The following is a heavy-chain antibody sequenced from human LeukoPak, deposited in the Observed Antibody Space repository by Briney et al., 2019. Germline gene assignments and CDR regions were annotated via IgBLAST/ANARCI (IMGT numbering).Heavy chain of an antibody. J-gene: IGHJ4*02. D-gene: IGHD6-19*01. CDR1: GYSFTNYW. CDR3: ARPGSISGWYYFDY. V-gene: IGHV5-51*01. CDR2: SHPGDSET. Sequence: GESLKISCKASGYSFTNYWIGWVREMPGKGLEWMGISHPGDSETRYSPSFQGQVTISADKSFSTAYLQWSSLKASDTALYYCARPGSISGWYYFDYWGQGTLVTVSS.